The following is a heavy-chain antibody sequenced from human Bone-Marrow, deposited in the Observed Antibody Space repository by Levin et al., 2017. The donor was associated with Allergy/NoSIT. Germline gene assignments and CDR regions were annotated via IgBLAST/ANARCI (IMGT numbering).Heavy chain of an antibody. Sequence: GGSLRHSCAASGFTISTNYMSWVRQVPGKGLEWVSIIHSGGRKNYADSVKGRFTISRDNYNNTLYLQMNSLRGEDTAIYYCARDDVVATNHWGQGTLVIVSS. CDR3: ARDDVVATNH. CDR1: GFTISTNY. J-gene: IGHJ4*02. CDR2: IHSGGRK. V-gene: IGHV3-66*01. D-gene: IGHD5-12*01.